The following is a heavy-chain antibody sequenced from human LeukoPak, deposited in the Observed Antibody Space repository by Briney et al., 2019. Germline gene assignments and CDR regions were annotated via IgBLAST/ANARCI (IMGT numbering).Heavy chain of an antibody. J-gene: IGHJ3*02. D-gene: IGHD1-26*01. Sequence: GRSLRLSSTPPRFTFRTDGMYCVREAPREGLERGAELWYDGSNQQYADSVKGRFTISRDNAKNSLYLQMNSLRAEDTAVYYCVREAIAGAIDDAFDIWGQGTMVTVSS. CDR3: VREAIAGAIDDAFDI. CDR2: LWYDGSNQ. CDR1: RFTFRTDG. V-gene: IGHV3-33*07.